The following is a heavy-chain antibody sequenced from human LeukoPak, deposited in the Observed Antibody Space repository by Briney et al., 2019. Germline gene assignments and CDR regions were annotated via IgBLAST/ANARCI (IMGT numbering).Heavy chain of an antibody. V-gene: IGHV4-39*07. CDR2: IYYSGST. CDR1: GGSISSSSYY. J-gene: IGHJ6*03. CDR3: ARGLDYSGYDFYYYYMDV. Sequence: PSETLSLTCTVSGGSISSSSYYWGWIRQPPGKGLEWIGSIYYSGSTYYNPSLKSRVTISVDTSKNQFSLKLSSVTAADTAVYYCARGLDYSGYDFYYYYMDVWGKGTTVTVSS. D-gene: IGHD5-12*01.